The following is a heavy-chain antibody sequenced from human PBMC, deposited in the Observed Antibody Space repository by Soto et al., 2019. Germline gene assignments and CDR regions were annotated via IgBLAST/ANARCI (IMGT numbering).Heavy chain of an antibody. J-gene: IGHJ3*02. Sequence: QVQLVESGGGVVQPGRSLRLSCAASGFTFSSYAMHWVRQAPGKGLEWVAVISYDGSNKYYADSVKGRFTISRDNSKNTLYLQMNSLRAEDTAVYYGARVRHHDYGGNSNAFDSWGQGTMVTVSS. CDR1: GFTFSSYA. V-gene: IGHV3-30-3*01. D-gene: IGHD4-17*01. CDR2: ISYDGSNK. CDR3: ARVRHHDYGGNSNAFDS.